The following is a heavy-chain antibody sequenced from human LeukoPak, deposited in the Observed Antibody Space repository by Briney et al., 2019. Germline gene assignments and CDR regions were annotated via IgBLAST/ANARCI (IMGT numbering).Heavy chain of an antibody. CDR3: VRGRGIAAAGYFY. Sequence: QPGGSLRLSCSASGFTFSSYAMHWVRQALGKGLEYVSAISSNGGSTYYADSVKGRFTISRDNSKNTLYLQMSSLRAEDTAVYYCVRGRGIAAAGYFYWGQGTLVTVSS. V-gene: IGHV3-64D*06. J-gene: IGHJ4*02. CDR1: GFTFSSYA. D-gene: IGHD6-13*01. CDR2: ISSNGGST.